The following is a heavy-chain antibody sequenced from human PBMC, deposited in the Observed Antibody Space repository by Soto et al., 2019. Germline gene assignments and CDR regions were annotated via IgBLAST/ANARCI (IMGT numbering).Heavy chain of an antibody. CDR3: ARPLCSSTRCGPYFFDS. CDR1: GYTFTSND. Sequence: QVQLVQSGAEVKKPVASVKVSCKASGYTFTSNDINWVRQAPGQGPEWMGWMNPDNGKTGFAQKFQGRITMTRNTSISTAYMELSSLRSDDTAVYFCARPLCSSTRCGPYFFDSWGQGSLVTVSS. V-gene: IGHV1-8*01. J-gene: IGHJ4*02. D-gene: IGHD2-2*01. CDR2: MNPDNGKT.